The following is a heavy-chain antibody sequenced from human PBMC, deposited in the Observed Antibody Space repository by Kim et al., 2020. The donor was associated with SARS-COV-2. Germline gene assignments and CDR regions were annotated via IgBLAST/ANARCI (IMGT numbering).Heavy chain of an antibody. Sequence: SQTLSLTCAISGDSVSRNNAAWNWIRQSPSRGLEWLGRIYYRSKWYSDYTLSVKGRITMNPDTSKNQFSLQLNSVTPEDTALYYCARPTAGALDYWGQGTLVTVSS. D-gene: IGHD1-26*01. CDR3: ARPTAGALDY. CDR1: GDSVSRNNAA. CDR2: IYYRSKWYS. J-gene: IGHJ4*02. V-gene: IGHV6-1*01.